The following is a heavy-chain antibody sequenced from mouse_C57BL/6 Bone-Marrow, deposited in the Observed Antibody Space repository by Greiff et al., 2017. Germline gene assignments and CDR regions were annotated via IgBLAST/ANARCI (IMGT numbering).Heavy chain of an antibody. V-gene: IGHV1-82*01. CDR3: ARRGDGSSGYWYFDV. Sequence: QVQLQQSGPELVKPGASVTISCKASGYAFSSSWMNWVKQRPGKGLEWIGRIYPGDGDTNYNGKVKGKTTLTSDKASSTAYMLLSSLTSEDAAVYFCARRGDGSSGYWYFDVWGTGTTVTVSS. J-gene: IGHJ1*03. D-gene: IGHD1-1*01. CDR1: GYAFSSSW. CDR2: IYPGDGDT.